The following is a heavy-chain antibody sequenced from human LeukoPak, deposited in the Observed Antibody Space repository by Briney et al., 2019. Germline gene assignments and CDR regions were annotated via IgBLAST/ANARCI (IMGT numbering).Heavy chain of an antibody. CDR1: GGTLRSYA. Sequence: SVKVSCKACGGTLRSYAIRWVRQAPGHGLEGTGGIIPIFGTANYGQKFQGRATITADESTRTAYMELSSLRSEDTAVYYCARGGMDLTGYYPTLWSNHYFDYWGQGTLVTVSS. J-gene: IGHJ4*02. CDR3: ARGGMDLTGYYPTLWSNHYFDY. V-gene: IGHV1-69*13. CDR2: IIPIFGTA. D-gene: IGHD3-9*01.